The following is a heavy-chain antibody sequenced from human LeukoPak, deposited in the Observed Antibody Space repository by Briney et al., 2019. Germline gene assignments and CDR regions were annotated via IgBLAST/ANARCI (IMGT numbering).Heavy chain of an antibody. CDR2: IYYSGST. J-gene: IGHJ4*02. CDR3: ARALSPSAPFDY. Sequence: PSETLSLTCTVPGGSISSGGYYWSWIRQHPGKGLEWIGYIYYSGSTNYNPSLKSRVTISVDTSKNQFSLKLSSVTAADTAVYYCARALSPSAPFDYWGQGTLVTVSS. CDR1: GGSISSGGYY. V-gene: IGHV4-31*03.